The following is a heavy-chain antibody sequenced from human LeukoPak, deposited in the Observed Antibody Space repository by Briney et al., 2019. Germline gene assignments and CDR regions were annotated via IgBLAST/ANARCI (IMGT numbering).Heavy chain of an antibody. Sequence: GGSLRLSCAASGFTFSSYAMSRVRGAPGRGREGVLAISGSGGSTYNAVSVKGRFTISRDNSKNTLYLQMNSLRAEDPAVYYCAKDPRSGPPRYFDYWGQGTLVTVSS. V-gene: IGHV3-23*01. J-gene: IGHJ4*02. CDR1: GFTFSSYA. CDR3: AKDPRSGPPRYFDY. D-gene: IGHD2-15*01. CDR2: ISGSGGST.